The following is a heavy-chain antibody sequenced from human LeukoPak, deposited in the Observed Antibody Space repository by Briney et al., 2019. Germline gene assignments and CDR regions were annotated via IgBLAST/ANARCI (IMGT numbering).Heavy chain of an antibody. CDR1: GGSISSSSYY. D-gene: IGHD3-3*01. J-gene: IGHJ4*02. V-gene: IGHV4-39*01. Sequence: SETLSLTCTVSGGSISSSSYYWGWIRQPPGKGLEWIGSIYYSGSTYYNPSLKSRVTISVDTSKNQFSLKLSSVTAVDTAVYYCARQGDFWSGYLGYWGQGTLVTVPS. CDR2: IYYSGST. CDR3: ARQGDFWSGYLGY.